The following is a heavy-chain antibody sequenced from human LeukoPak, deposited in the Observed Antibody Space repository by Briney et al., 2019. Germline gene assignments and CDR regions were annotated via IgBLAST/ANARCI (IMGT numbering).Heavy chain of an antibody. Sequence: SETLSLTCAVYGGSFSGYYWSWIRQPAGKGLGWIGRIYTSGSTNYNPSLKSRVTISVDTSKNQFSLKLSSVTAADTAVYYCASSAAMVRGVPLDYWGQGTLVTVSS. J-gene: IGHJ4*02. CDR2: IYTSGST. V-gene: IGHV4-59*10. CDR3: ASSAAMVRGVPLDY. CDR1: GGSFSGYY. D-gene: IGHD3-10*01.